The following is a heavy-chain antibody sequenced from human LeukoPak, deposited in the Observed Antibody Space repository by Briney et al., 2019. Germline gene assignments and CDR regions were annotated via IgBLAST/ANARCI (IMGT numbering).Heavy chain of an antibody. J-gene: IGHJ4*02. CDR1: GFTFSSYA. CDR3: ARAADYGDFLNY. V-gene: IGHV3-30*04. D-gene: IGHD4-17*01. Sequence: GGSLRLSCAASGFTFSSYAMHWVRQAPGKGLEWVAVISYDGSNKYYADSVKGRFTISRDNSKNTLYMQMDSLRPEDTAVYYCARAADYGDFLNYWGQGTLVTVSS. CDR2: ISYDGSNK.